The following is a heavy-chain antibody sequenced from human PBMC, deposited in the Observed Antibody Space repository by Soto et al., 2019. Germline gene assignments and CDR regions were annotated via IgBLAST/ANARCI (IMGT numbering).Heavy chain of an antibody. CDR3: ARDNDPPGYSSGWYGY. Sequence: ASVKVSCKASGYTFTSYAMHWVRQAPGQRLEWMGWINAGNGNTKYSQKFQGRVTITRDTSASTAYMELSSLRSEDTAVYYCARDNDPPGYSSGWYGYWGQGTLVTVSS. CDR2: INAGNGNT. D-gene: IGHD6-19*01. CDR1: GYTFTSYA. J-gene: IGHJ4*02. V-gene: IGHV1-3*01.